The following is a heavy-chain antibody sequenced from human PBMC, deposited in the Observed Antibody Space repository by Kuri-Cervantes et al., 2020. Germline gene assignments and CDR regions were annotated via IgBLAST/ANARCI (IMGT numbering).Heavy chain of an antibody. V-gene: IGHV3-30*02. D-gene: IGHD1/OR15-1a*01. CDR1: EFTFSSYG. CDR2: IRYDGSNK. CDR3: AKVNWNKVAY. Sequence: GGSLRLSCAASEFTFSSYGMHWVRQAPGKGLEWVAFIRYDGSNKYYADSVKGRFTISRDNSKNTLYLQMNSLRVEDTAVYYCAKVNWNKVAYWGQGTLVTVSS. J-gene: IGHJ4*02.